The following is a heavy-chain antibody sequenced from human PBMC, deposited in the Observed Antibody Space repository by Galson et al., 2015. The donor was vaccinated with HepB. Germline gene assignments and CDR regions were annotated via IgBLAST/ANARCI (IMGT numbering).Heavy chain of an antibody. V-gene: IGHV3-23*01. D-gene: IGHD6-19*01. CDR2: ISGDGRNT. CDR1: GVTFSHHA. CDR3: AKEGEWLVNVYFEQ. Sequence: SLRLSCAASGVTFSHHAMSWVRQGPGGGLEWVSGISGDGRNTFYADSAKGRFTISRDNSKSTVYLNMNSLRDDDTAVYYCAKEGEWLVNVYFEQWGRGTLVTVSS. J-gene: IGHJ1*01.